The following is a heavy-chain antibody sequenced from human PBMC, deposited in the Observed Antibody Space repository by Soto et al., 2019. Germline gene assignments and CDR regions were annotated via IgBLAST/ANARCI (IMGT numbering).Heavy chain of an antibody. CDR1: GFTFSSYW. CDR2: INLDGSIT. CDR3: ARGRGGAFDF. Sequence: EVQLVESGGGLVQPGGSLRLSCAASGFTFSSYWMHWVRQAPGKGLVWVSHINLDGSITAYADSVKGRFTTSRDNAKNTLYLQMNTLSAEDTAVYYCARGRGGAFDFWGQGTLVTVSS. V-gene: IGHV3-74*01. D-gene: IGHD3-16*01. J-gene: IGHJ4*02.